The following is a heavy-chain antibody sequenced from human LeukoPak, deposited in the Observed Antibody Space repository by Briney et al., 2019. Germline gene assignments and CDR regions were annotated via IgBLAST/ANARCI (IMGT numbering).Heavy chain of an antibody. D-gene: IGHD3-9*01. CDR3: ARGSGPVYNLLTGKRYFDY. Sequence: GASVKVSCKASGYTFTGYYMHWVRQAPGQGLEWMGWINPNSGGTNYAQKFQGRVTMTRDTSISTAYMELSSLRSEDTAVYYCARGSGPVYNLLTGKRYFDYWGQGTLLTVSS. CDR1: GYTFTGYY. V-gene: IGHV1-2*02. CDR2: INPNSGGT. J-gene: IGHJ4*02.